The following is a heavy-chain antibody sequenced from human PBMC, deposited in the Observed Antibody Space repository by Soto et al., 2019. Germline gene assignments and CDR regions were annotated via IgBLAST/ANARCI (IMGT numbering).Heavy chain of an antibody. V-gene: IGHV5-51*01. J-gene: IGHJ6*02. CDR2: IYPGDSDT. D-gene: IGHD1-26*01. Sequence: PGESLKISCKGSGYSFSSYWIGWVRQMPGKGLEWMGIIYPGDSDTRYSPSFQGQVTISADKSISTAYLQWSSLKASDTAMYYCARHIVSNYYYYYGMDVWGQGTTVTSP. CDR3: ARHIVSNYYYYYGMDV. CDR1: GYSFSSYW.